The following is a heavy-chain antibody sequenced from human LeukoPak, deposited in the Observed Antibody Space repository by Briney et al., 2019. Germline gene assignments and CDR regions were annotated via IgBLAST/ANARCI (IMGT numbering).Heavy chain of an antibody. Sequence: ASVKVSCKASGYTFTSYYMHWVRQAPGQGLEWMGIINPSGGSTSYAQKFQGRVTMTRDMSTSTVYMELSSLRSEDTAVYYCARYRPRAYYDSSGSFDYWGQGTLVTVSS. CDR1: GYTFTSYY. CDR2: INPSGGST. V-gene: IGHV1-46*01. J-gene: IGHJ4*02. CDR3: ARYRPRAYYDSSGSFDY. D-gene: IGHD3-22*01.